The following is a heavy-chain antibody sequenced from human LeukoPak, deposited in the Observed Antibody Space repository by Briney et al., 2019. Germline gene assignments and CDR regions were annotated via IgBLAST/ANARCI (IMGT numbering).Heavy chain of an antibody. CDR3: ARGGYSYGTFDY. D-gene: IGHD5-18*01. CDR1: GGSFSGYY. J-gene: IGHJ4*02. Sequence: SETLSLTCAVYGGSFSGYYWSWIRQPPGKGLEWIGEINHSGSTNYNPSLKSRVTISVDTSKNQFSLKLSSVAAADTAVYYCARGGYSYGTFDYWGQGTLVTVSS. CDR2: INHSGST. V-gene: IGHV4-34*01.